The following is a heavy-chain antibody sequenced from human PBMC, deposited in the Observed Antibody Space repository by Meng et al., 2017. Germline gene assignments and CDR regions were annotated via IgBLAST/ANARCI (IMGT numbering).Heavy chain of an antibody. CDR1: GYTFTSYG. CDR2: ISAYNGHT. D-gene: IGHD3-22*01. V-gene: IGHV1-18*01. Sequence: QVQLVQSGTEVKKPGASVKVSCKASGYTFTSYGITWVRQAPGDGLEWMGWISAYNGHTDYAQRVQGRLTMTTDTSTSTAYMELRSLRSDDTAVYYCARVSLDLYMIVVVNFDYWGQGTLVTVSS. J-gene: IGHJ4*02. CDR3: ARVSLDLYMIVVVNFDY.